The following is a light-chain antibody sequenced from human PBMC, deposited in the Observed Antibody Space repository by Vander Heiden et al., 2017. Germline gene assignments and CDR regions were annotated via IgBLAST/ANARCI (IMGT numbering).Light chain of an antibody. V-gene: IGKV1-9*01. CDR3: QQLNSYPRT. CDR2: AAS. Sequence: DIQLPQPPSFLSASVGGRVTITCRASQGISSYLAWYQQKPGKAPKLLIYAASTLQSGVPSRFSGSGSGTEFTLTISSLQPEDFATYYCQQLNSYPRTFGPGTKVDIK. J-gene: IGKJ3*01. CDR1: QGISSY.